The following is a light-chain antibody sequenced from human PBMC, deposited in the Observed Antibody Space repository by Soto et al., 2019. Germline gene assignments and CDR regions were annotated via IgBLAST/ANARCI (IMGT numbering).Light chain of an antibody. CDR3: QQYGSSPGT. CDR1: QSVSSN. Sequence: EIVMTQSPATLSVSPGEGATLSFRASQSVSSNLAWYQQKPGQAPRLLIYGASSRATGIPDRFSGSGSGTDFTLTISRLEPEDFAVYYCQQYGSSPGTFGQGTKVDIK. V-gene: IGKV3-20*01. J-gene: IGKJ1*01. CDR2: GAS.